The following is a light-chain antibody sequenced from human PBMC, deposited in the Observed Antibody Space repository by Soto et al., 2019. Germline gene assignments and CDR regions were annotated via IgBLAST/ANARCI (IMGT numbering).Light chain of an antibody. CDR2: GAS. CDR3: QQDGSSPLWT. CDR1: QSVSSSY. Sequence: EILLTQSPGTLSLSPGERATLSCRASQSVSSSYLAWYQQKPGQAPRLRIYGASSRASGIPDRFSGSGSGTDFTLTISRLEHDDFAVYYCQQDGSSPLWTFGQGTKVDIK. J-gene: IGKJ1*01. V-gene: IGKV3-20*01.